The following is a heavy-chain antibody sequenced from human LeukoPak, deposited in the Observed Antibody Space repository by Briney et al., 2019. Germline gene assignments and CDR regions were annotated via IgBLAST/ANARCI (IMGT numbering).Heavy chain of an antibody. CDR1: GYSFTTYW. D-gene: IGHD2-21*01. Sequence: RGESLKISCEASGYSFTTYWIGWVRQMPGKGLEWMGIINPADSDTRNSPSFQGQVTISADKSIATAYLPWSSLKASDTAMYYCAWLPPAAAAPGVIAHAFDIWGQGTVVTVSS. CDR3: AWLPPAAAAPGVIAHAFDI. J-gene: IGHJ3*02. CDR2: INPADSDT. V-gene: IGHV5-51*01.